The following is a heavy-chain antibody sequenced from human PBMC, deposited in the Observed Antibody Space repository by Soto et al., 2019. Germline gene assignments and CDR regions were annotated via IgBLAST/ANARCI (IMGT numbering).Heavy chain of an antibody. J-gene: IGHJ4*02. CDR2: ISDSGRTT. V-gene: IGHV3-23*01. D-gene: IGHD3-10*01. CDR1: GFSFSSYA. Sequence: EVQLLESGGGLVQPGVSLRLSCAASGFSFSSYAMSWVRQAPGKGLEWVSLISDSGRTTYYADSVKGRFTISRDNSKNTLYLHMNSLRGEDTAVYYCAMRLVYYYGSGGNWGQGTLVTVSS. CDR3: AMRLVYYYGSGGN.